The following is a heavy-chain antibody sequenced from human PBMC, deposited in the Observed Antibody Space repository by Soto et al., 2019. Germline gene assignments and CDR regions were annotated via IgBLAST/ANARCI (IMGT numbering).Heavy chain of an antibody. D-gene: IGHD2-21*01. CDR2: INAGNGNT. CDR1: GYTFTSYA. Sequence: GASVKVSCKASGYTFTSYAMHWVRQAPGQRLEWMGWINAGNGNTKYSQKFQGRVTITRDTSASTAYMELSSLRSEDTAVYYCARSSYPVALDYYYYYMDVWGEGTTVTVSS. J-gene: IGHJ6*03. CDR3: ARSSYPVALDYYYYYMDV. V-gene: IGHV1-3*01.